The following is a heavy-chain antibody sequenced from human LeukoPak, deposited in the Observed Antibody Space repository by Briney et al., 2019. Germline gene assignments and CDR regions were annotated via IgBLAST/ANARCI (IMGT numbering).Heavy chain of an antibody. V-gene: IGHV3-23*01. CDR3: AKRGVVIRVILVGFHKEAYYFDS. J-gene: IGHJ4*02. CDR1: GITLSNYG. D-gene: IGHD3-10*01. CDR2: LSGSGGGT. Sequence: GSLRLSCAVSGITLSNYGMSWVRQAPGKGLEWVAGLSGSGGGTNYADSVKGRFSISRDNAKNTLYLQMNSLRAEDTAVYFCAKRGVVIRVILVGFHKEAYYFDSWGQGALVTVSS.